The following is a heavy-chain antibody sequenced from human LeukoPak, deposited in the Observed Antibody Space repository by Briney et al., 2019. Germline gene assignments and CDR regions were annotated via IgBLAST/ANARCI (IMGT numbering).Heavy chain of an antibody. D-gene: IGHD3-16*02. CDR3: ARGPGYDYVWGSYRYRAFDI. CDR1: GGSFSGYY. Sequence: SETLSLTCAVYGGSFSGYYWSWIRQPPGKGLEWIGEINHSGSTNYNPSLKSRVTISVDTSKNQFSLKLSSVTAADTAVYYCARGPGYDYVWGSYRYRAFDIWAKGQWSPSLQ. V-gene: IGHV4-34*01. J-gene: IGHJ3*02. CDR2: INHSGST.